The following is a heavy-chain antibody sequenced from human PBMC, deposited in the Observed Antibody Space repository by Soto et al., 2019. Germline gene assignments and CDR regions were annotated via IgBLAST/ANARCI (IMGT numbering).Heavy chain of an antibody. D-gene: IGHD1-26*01. Sequence: GGSLRLSCTASGFTFGDYAMSWFRQAPGKGLEWVGFIRSKAYGGTTEYAASVKGRFTISRDDSKSIAYLQMNSLKTEDTAVYYCTRDTTVRWELHPYRYWGQGTLVTVSS. J-gene: IGHJ4*02. CDR2: IRSKAYGGTT. CDR3: TRDTTVRWELHPYRY. CDR1: GFTFGDYA. V-gene: IGHV3-49*03.